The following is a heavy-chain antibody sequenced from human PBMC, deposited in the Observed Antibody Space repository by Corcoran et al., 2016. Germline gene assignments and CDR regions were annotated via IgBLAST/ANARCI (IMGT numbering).Heavy chain of an antibody. V-gene: IGHV1-69*01. D-gene: IGHD3-22*01. CDR1: GGTLSNYA. J-gene: IGHJ2*01. CDR3: ARVADNSGYYSDWYFDL. CDR2: IIPIRGTT. Sequence: QVQLVQSGAEVKKPGSSVKVSCKASGGTLSNYAISWVRQAPGQGLEWMGGIIPIRGTTNYAPKLPGRVTITADESTSTAYMDLSGLRSEDTAVYYCARVADNSGYYSDWYFDLWGRGTLVTVSS.